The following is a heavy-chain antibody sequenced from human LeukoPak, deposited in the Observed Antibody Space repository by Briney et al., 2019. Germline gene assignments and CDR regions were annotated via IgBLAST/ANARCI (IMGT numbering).Heavy chain of an antibody. D-gene: IGHD1-1*01. Sequence: SETLSLTCTVSGGSISDYYWNWIRQPPGKGLEWIGYIYYRGTTNYNPSLNSRVTISLDSSKNQFSLKLSSVTAADTAVYYCARGPPRTGRERYFDYWGQGTLVSVS. CDR1: GGSISDYY. V-gene: IGHV4-59*01. CDR2: IYYRGTT. CDR3: ARGPPRTGRERYFDY. J-gene: IGHJ4*02.